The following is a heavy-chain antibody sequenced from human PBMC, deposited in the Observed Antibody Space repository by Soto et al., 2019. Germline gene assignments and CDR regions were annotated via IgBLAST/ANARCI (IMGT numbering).Heavy chain of an antibody. J-gene: IGHJ6*02. V-gene: IGHV1-18*01. CDR2: ISAYNGNT. CDR3: ARDVKAAAAGYYGMDV. D-gene: IGHD6-13*01. Sequence: ASVKVSCKASGYTFTSYGISWVRQAPGKGLEWMGWISAYNGNTNYAQKLQGRVTMTTDTSTSTAYMELRSLRSDDTAVYYCARDVKAAAAGYYGMDVWGQGTTVTVSS. CDR1: GYTFTSYG.